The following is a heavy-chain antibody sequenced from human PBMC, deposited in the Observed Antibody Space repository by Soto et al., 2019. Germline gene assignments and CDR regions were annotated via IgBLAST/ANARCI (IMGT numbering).Heavy chain of an antibody. V-gene: IGHV3-48*01. D-gene: IGHD1-7*01. Sequence: PGGSLRLSCAASGFTFSSYSMNWVRQAPGKGLEWVSYIGSNTNLITYADSVKGRFTISRDNAKNSLYLQMNSLRAEDTALYFCARDENFAFDHWGQGTLVTVSS. CDR1: GFTFSSYS. J-gene: IGHJ4*02. CDR2: IGSNTNLI. CDR3: ARDENFAFDH.